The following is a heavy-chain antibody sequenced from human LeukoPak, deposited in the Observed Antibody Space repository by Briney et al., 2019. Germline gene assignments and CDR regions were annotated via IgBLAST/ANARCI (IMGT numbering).Heavy chain of an antibody. V-gene: IGHV4-34*01. CDR3: ARGPRGWYFDL. CDR2: INHSGST. CDR1: GGSFSGYY. Sequence: SETLSLTCAVYGGSFSGYYWSWIRQPPGKGLEWIGEINHSGSTNYNPSLKSRVTISVDTSKNQFSLKLSSVTAADTAVYYCARGPRGWYFDLWGRGTLVTVSS. J-gene: IGHJ2*01.